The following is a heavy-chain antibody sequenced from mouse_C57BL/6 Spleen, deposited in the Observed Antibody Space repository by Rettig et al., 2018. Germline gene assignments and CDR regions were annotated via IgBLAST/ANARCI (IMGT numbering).Heavy chain of an antibody. Sequence: EKFKGKATLTADKSSSTAYMELRSLTSEDSAVYFCARITTDYFDYWGQGTTLTVSS. V-gene: IGHV1-81*01. CDR3: ARITTDYFDY. J-gene: IGHJ2*01. D-gene: IGHD1-1*01.